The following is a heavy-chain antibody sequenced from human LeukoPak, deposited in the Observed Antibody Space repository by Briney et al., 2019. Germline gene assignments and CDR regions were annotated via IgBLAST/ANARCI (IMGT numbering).Heavy chain of an antibody. CDR2: IDRDGGLT. J-gene: IGHJ3*01. CDR3: AREEHRLAEAGTSAFDL. CDR1: GFTFSENW. Sequence: AGRSPRLSCVASGFTFSENWMHWVRQAPGKGLAWVSHIDRDGGLTNYADSVKGRFTISRDNARNTVYLQMSSLRVEDTAIYFCAREEHRLAEAGTSAFDLGGQGTLVTVSP. V-gene: IGHV3-74*01. D-gene: IGHD6-13*01.